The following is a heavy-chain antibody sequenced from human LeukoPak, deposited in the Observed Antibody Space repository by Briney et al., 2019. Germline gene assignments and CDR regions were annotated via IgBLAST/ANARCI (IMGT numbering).Heavy chain of an antibody. V-gene: IGHV3-7*01. CDR1: GFTFSSHW. CDR2: IKQDGREK. Sequence: GGFLRLSCAASGFTFSSHWMSWVRQAPGKGLEWVANIKQDGREKYYVDSVKGRFTISRDNAKNSLYLQMNSLRPEDTAVYYCSRGNGYGDSPFDYWGQGTLDTVSS. D-gene: IGHD4-17*01. J-gene: IGHJ4*02. CDR3: SRGNGYGDSPFDY.